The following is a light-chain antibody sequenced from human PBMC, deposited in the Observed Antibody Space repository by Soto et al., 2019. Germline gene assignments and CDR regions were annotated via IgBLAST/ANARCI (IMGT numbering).Light chain of an antibody. CDR2: TPS. J-gene: IGKJ5*01. CDR1: QGVSTW. CDR3: QQAASFPIT. V-gene: IGKV1-12*01. Sequence: DIQMTQSPSSVSASVGDRVTIICRASQGVSTWLAWYQQKPGKAPNLLIYTPSSLQSGVPSRFSGSGSGTDFTLTINGLQPEDFATYYCQQAASFPITFGQGTRLEIK.